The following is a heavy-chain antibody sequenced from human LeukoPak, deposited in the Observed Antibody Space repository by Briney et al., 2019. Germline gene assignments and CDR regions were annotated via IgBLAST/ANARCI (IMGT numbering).Heavy chain of an antibody. CDR1: GFTLSSNY. V-gene: IGHV3-66*01. J-gene: IGHJ4*02. CDR3: ARSGRSAARPVDY. CDR2: IYSGGST. D-gene: IGHD6-6*01. Sequence: GGSLRLSCAASGFTLSSNYMSWVRQAPGKGLEWVSVIYSGGSTYYADSVKGRFTISRDNAKNSLYLQMNSLRAEDTAVYYCARSGRSAARPVDYWGQGTLVTVSS.